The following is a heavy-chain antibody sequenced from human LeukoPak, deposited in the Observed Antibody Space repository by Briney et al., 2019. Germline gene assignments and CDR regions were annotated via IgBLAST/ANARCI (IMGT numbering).Heavy chain of an antibody. Sequence: SETLSLTCAVYGGSFSGYYWSWIRQPPGKGLEWIGEINHSGSTNYNPSLKSRVTISVDTSKNQFSLKLSSVAAADTAVYYCARRAYDFWSGYYLTFDYWGQGTLVTVSS. J-gene: IGHJ4*02. CDR3: ARRAYDFWSGYYLTFDY. D-gene: IGHD3-3*01. V-gene: IGHV4-34*01. CDR1: GGSFSGYY. CDR2: INHSGST.